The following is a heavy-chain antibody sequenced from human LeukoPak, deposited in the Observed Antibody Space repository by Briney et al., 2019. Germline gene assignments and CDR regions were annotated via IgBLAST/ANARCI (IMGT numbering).Heavy chain of an antibody. D-gene: IGHD3-10*01. CDR3: ARAGWIITSGIDY. J-gene: IGHJ4*02. Sequence: SETLSLTCTVSGGSISSSSYYWAWIRQPPGKGLEWIGTIYHTGSTYYTPSLGSRVTISVDTSKNEFSLNLNSVTAADTAVYYCARAGWIITSGIDYWGQGALVTVSS. CDR1: GGSISSSSYY. CDR2: IYHTGST. V-gene: IGHV4-39*07.